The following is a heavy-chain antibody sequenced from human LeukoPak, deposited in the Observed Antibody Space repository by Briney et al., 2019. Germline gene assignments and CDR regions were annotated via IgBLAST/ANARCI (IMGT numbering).Heavy chain of an antibody. CDR2: ISDRDHNT. CDR3: AKGGLSRAGLDF. J-gene: IGHJ4*02. D-gene: IGHD5/OR15-5a*01. V-gene: IGHV3-23*01. CDR1: GFTFSSYA. Sequence: GGSLRLSCAASGFTFSSYAMTWVRQAPGKGLVWVSSISDRDHNTYYADSVKGRFTISRDNSKNTLYLQMNSLRAEDTAVYYCAKGGLSRAGLDFWGQGTLVTVSS.